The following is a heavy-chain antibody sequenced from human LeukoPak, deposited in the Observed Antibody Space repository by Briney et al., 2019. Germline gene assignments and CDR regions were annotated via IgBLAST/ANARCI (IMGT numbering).Heavy chain of an antibody. CDR3: ARASYYYDTSGLGAFDV. V-gene: IGHV3-9*01. CDR1: GFIFGDYG. J-gene: IGHJ3*01. D-gene: IGHD3-22*01. Sequence: QPGGSLRLSCAASGFIFGDYGMYWVRQAPGKGLEWVSGINWNSDRIGYADSVKGRFTISRDNAKNSLYMQMNSVRAEDTALYYCARASYYYDTSGLGAFDVWGQGTTVIVSS. CDR2: INWNSDRI.